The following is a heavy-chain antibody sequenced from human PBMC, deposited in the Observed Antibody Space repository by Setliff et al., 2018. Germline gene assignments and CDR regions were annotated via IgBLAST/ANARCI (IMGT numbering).Heavy chain of an antibody. J-gene: IGHJ4*02. CDR1: GGSFSGYY. CDR2: INHSGST. CDR3: ARRETYYNFWSGYYAY. Sequence: PSETLSLTCAVYGGSFSGYYWSWIRQPPEKGLEWIGEINHSGSTNDNPSPKSRVTMSVDTSKNQFSLKLSSVTAADTAVYYCARRETYYNFWSGYYAYWGQGTLVTVSS. V-gene: IGHV4-34*01. D-gene: IGHD3-3*01.